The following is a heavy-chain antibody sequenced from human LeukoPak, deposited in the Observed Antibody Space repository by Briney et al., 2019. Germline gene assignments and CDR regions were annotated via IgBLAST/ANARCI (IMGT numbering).Heavy chain of an antibody. CDR3: ASLYCSSTSCVDY. D-gene: IGHD2-2*01. CDR2: IYYSGST. J-gene: IGHJ4*02. CDR1: GGSISGYY. Sequence: SETLSLTCTVSGGSISGYYWSWIRQPPGKGLEWTGYIYYSGSTNYNPSLKSRVTMSVDTSKNQFSLKLSSVTAADTAVYYCASLYCSSTSCVDYWGQGTLVTASS. V-gene: IGHV4-59*12.